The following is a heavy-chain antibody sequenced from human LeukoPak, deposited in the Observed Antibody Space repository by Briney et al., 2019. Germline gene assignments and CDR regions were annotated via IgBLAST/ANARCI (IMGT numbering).Heavy chain of an antibody. CDR3: ARDPSGYYPYFDY. J-gene: IGHJ4*02. CDR2: INHSGST. V-gene: IGHV4-34*01. D-gene: IGHD3-3*01. Sequence: SETLSLTCAAYGGSFSGYYWSWIRQPPGKGLERIGEINHSGSTNYNPSLKSRVTISVDTSKNQFSLKLSSVTAADTAVYYCARDPSGYYPYFDYWGQGTLVTVSS. CDR1: GGSFSGYY.